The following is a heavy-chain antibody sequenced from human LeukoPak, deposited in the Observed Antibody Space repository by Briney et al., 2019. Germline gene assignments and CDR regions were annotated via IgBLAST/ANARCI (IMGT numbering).Heavy chain of an antibody. Sequence: ASVKVSCKVSGYTLTELSMHWVREAPGKGLEWMGGFDPEDGETIYAQKFQGRVTMAEDTSTDTAYMELSSLRSEDTPVYYCATQKTLRYFDWLPLYYFDYWGQGTLVTVSS. CDR2: FDPEDGET. D-gene: IGHD3-9*01. CDR3: ATQKTLRYFDWLPLYYFDY. CDR1: GYTLTELS. J-gene: IGHJ4*02. V-gene: IGHV1-24*01.